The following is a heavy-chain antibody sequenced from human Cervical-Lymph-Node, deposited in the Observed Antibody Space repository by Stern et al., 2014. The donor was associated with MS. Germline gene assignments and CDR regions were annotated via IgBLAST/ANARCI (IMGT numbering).Heavy chain of an antibody. Sequence: QDQLVQSGAEVKKPGAAVKVSCKASGYTFTSYAMHWVRQAPGQRLEWMGYINTGNGNTKYSQNFQGRLNITRDTSASTSYMELSSLKSVDTAIYYCARLHYDISGSGGDWGQGTLVTVSS. V-gene: IGHV1-3*04. D-gene: IGHD3-22*01. CDR1: GYTFTSYA. CDR3: ARLHYDISGSGGD. J-gene: IGHJ4*02. CDR2: INTGNGNT.